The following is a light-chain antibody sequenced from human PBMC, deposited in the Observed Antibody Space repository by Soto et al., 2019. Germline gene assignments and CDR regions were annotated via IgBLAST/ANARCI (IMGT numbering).Light chain of an antibody. J-gene: IGLJ1*01. Sequence: SVLTQPPSGFGTPGQRVTSSCSGSSSNIGSKTVNWYQQLPGTVPKLLIYNSYQRPSGVPDRFSGSKSGTSASLAISGLQSEDEANYYWTAWDASLNSYVFGAGTKVTVL. CDR3: TAWDASLNSYV. CDR2: NSY. CDR1: SSNIGSKT. V-gene: IGLV1-44*01.